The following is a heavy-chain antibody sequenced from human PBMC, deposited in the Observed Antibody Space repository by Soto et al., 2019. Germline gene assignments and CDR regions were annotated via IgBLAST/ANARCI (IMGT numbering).Heavy chain of an antibody. CDR2: INHSGST. J-gene: IGHJ5*02. V-gene: IGHV4-34*01. D-gene: IGHD3-3*01. CDR1: GGSFSGYY. CDR3: ARGSPYYDFWGGYHNWFDP. Sequence: SETLSLTCAVYGGSFSGYYWSWIRQPPGKGLEWIGEINHSGSTNYNPSLKSRVTISVDTSKNQFSLKLSSVTAADTAVYYCARGSPYYDFWGGYHNWFDPWGQGTLVTVSS.